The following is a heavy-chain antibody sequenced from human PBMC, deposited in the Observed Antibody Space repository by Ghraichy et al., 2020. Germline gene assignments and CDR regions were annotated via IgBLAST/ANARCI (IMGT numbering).Heavy chain of an antibody. CDR2: IYYSRTT. D-gene: IGHD2-2*01. CDR3: AREAPPAPGVGRMYYFDS. Sequence: SETLSLTCTVLGGSISNGPNYWSWIRQHPGKGLEWIGYIYYSRTTSYNPSLISRVTISVDTSKNQFSLKLTSVTAADTAVYFCAREAPPAPGVGRMYYFDSWGQGTLVTVSS. J-gene: IGHJ4*02. V-gene: IGHV4-31*03. CDR1: GGSISNGPNY.